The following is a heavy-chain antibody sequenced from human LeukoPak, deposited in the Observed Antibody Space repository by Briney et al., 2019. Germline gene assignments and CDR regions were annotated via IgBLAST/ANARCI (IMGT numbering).Heavy chain of an antibody. V-gene: IGHV4-39*07. CDR1: GGSISRSTTYY. D-gene: IGHD6-19*01. CDR2: IYHSGST. CDR3: ARSLSSSGWGVY. Sequence: PSETLSLTCTVSGGSISRSTTYYWSWIRQPPGKGLEWIGEIYHSGSTNYNPSLKSRVTISVDTSKNQFSLNLSSVTAADTAVYYCARSLSSSGWGVYWGQGTLVTVSS. J-gene: IGHJ4*02.